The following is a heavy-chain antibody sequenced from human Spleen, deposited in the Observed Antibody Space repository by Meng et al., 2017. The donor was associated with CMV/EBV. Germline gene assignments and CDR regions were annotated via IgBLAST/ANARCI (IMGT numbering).Heavy chain of an antibody. CDR1: GGSISRYT. CDR2: IYYSGST. V-gene: IGHV4-59*01. Sequence: SETLSLTCTVSGGSISRYTWSWIRQPPGKGLEWMGYIYYSGSTNYNPSLKSRVTISVDTSKNQFSLKLSSVTGADTAVYYCARWSPIDYFWSGGSLDPWGQGTLVTVSS. J-gene: IGHJ5*02. CDR3: ARWSPIDYFWSGGSLDP. D-gene: IGHD3-3*01.